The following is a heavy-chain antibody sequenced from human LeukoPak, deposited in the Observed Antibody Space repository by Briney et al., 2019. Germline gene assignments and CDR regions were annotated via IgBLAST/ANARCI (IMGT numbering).Heavy chain of an antibody. J-gene: IGHJ3*02. CDR2: IYYSGST. Sequence: PSETLSLTCTVSGGSISSYYWSWIRQPPGKGLECIGYIYYSGSTNYNPSLKSRVTISVDTSKNQFSLKLSSVTAADTAVYYCARVTSSYDAFDIWGQGTMVTVSP. CDR1: GGSISSYY. V-gene: IGHV4-59*08. D-gene: IGHD2-2*01. CDR3: ARVTSSYDAFDI.